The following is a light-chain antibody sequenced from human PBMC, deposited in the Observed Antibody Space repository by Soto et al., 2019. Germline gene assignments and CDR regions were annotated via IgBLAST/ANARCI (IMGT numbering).Light chain of an antibody. CDR1: QSLRSDF. Sequence: IVLTQSPGTLSLLPGERATLSCRASQSLRSDFVAWYQQRPGQAPRLLIYSSSNRATGIQDRFSGSGSGTDFTLTITRLEPEDFAVYYCQQFGISPRTFGQGTKVE. CDR3: QQFGISPRT. CDR2: SSS. J-gene: IGKJ2*01. V-gene: IGKV3-20*01.